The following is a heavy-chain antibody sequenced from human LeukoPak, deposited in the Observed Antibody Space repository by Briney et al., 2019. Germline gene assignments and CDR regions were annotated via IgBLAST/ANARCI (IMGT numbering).Heavy chain of an antibody. CDR1: GFTFSSYG. CDR3: TTDRPWRGVY. Sequence: PGGSLRLSCAASGFTFSSYGMHWVRQAPGKGLEWVGRIKSKTDGGTTDYAAPVKGRFTISRDDSNNTLYLQMNSLKTEDTAVYYCTTDRPWRGVYWGQGTLVTVSP. J-gene: IGHJ4*02. D-gene: IGHD6-6*01. CDR2: IKSKTDGGTT. V-gene: IGHV3-15*01.